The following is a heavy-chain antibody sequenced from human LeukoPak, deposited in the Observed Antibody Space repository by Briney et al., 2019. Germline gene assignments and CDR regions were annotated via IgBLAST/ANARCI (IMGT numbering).Heavy chain of an antibody. D-gene: IGHD6-13*01. CDR3: ARDSTSPTRDQQLVPAPFDY. V-gene: IGHV3-30*04. J-gene: IGHJ4*02. CDR1: GFTFSSYA. CDR2: ISYDGSNK. Sequence: PGGSLRLSCAASGFTFSSYAMHWVRQAPGKGLEWVAVISYDGSNKYYADSVKGRFTISRDNSKNTLYLQMNSLRAEDTAVYYCARDSTSPTRDQQLVPAPFDYWGQGTLVTVSS.